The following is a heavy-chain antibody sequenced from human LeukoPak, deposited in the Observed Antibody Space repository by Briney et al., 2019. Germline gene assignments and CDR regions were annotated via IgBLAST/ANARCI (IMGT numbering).Heavy chain of an antibody. D-gene: IGHD6-13*01. CDR2: MNPNSGNT. Sequence: ASVKVSCKASGYTFTSYDINWVRQATGQGLEWMGWMNPNSGNTGYAQKFQGRVTMTRNTSISTAYMELSSLRSEDTAVYYCARDGGYSSSWYGVGAFDIWGQGTMVTVSS. V-gene: IGHV1-8*01. CDR3: ARDGGYSSSWYGVGAFDI. CDR1: GYTFTSYD. J-gene: IGHJ3*02.